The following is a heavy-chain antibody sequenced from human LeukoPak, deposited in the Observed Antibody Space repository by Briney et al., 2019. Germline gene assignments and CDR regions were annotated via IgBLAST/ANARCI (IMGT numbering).Heavy chain of an antibody. V-gene: IGHV4-34*01. CDR2: INHSGST. J-gene: IGHJ6*04. Sequence: ASETLSLTCAVYGGSFSGYYWSWIRQPPGKGLEWIGEINHSGSTNYNPSLKSRVTISVDTSKNQFSLKLSSVTAADTAVYYCARRRVLDVWGKGTTVTISS. D-gene: IGHD5-24*01. CDR1: GGSFSGYY. CDR3: ARRRVLDV.